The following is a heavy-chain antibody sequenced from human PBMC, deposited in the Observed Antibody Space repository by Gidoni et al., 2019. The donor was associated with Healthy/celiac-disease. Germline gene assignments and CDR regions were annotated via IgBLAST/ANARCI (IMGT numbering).Heavy chain of an antibody. D-gene: IGHD1-20*01. CDR2: IVVGSGNT. J-gene: IGHJ3*02. Sequence: QMQLVQSGPEVKKPGTSVKVSCKASGFTFTSSAVQWVRQARGQRLEWIGWIVVGSGNTNYAQKFQERVTITRDMSTSTAYMELSSLRSEDTAVYYCAARYLPDAFDIWGQGTMVTVSS. V-gene: IGHV1-58*01. CDR1: GFTFTSSA. CDR3: AARYLPDAFDI.